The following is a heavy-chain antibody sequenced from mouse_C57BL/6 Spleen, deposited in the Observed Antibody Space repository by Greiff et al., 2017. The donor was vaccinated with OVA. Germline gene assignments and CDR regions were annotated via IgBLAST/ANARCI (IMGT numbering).Heavy chain of an antibody. J-gene: IGHJ4*01. CDR2: IHPNSGST. CDR1: GYTFTSYW. CDR3: ARYYYGSSYGYYAIDY. V-gene: IGHV1-64*01. D-gene: IGHD1-1*01. Sequence: QVQLQQPGAELVKPGASVKLSCKASGYTFTSYWMHWVKQRPGQGLEWIGMIHPNSGSTNYNEKFKSKATLTVDKSSSTAYMQLSSLTSEDSAVYYCARYYYGSSYGYYAIDYWGQGTAVTVAS.